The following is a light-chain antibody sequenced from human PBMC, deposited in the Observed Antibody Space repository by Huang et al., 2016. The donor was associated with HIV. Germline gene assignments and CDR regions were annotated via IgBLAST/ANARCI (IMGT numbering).Light chain of an antibody. V-gene: IGKV3-11*01. Sequence: EIVLTQSPATLSFFPGQRVSLSCRANQNIKTHLAWYQQRPGQPPRRLIYDASSRVPGVAARFSGSGSGTDFTLTISSLESEDFATYYCQQRVNGLTFGGGTKV. CDR1: QNIKTH. CDR2: DAS. CDR3: QQRVNGLT. J-gene: IGKJ4*01.